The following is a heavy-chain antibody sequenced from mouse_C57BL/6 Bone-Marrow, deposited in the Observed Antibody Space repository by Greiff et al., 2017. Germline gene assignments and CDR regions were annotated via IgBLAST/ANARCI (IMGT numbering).Heavy chain of an antibody. J-gene: IGHJ2*01. V-gene: IGHV14-4*01. CDR2: IDPENGDT. CDR3: THRGGYYGLFDD. Sequence: EVKLPQSGAELVRPGASVKLSCTASGFNIKDDYMHWVKQRPEQGLEWIGWIDPENGDTEYASKFQGKATITADTSSNTAYLPLSSLTSEDTSVYYCTHRGGYYGLFDDWGQGTTLTVSS. D-gene: IGHD1-2*01. CDR1: GFNIKDDY.